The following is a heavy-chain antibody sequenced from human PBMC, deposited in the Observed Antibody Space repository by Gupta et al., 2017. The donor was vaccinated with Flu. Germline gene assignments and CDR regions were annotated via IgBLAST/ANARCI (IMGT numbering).Heavy chain of an antibody. J-gene: IGHJ4*02. CDR1: GGSISDTSYY. Sequence: QLQLQESGPGLVKPSETLPLICTVSGGSISDTSYYWGWIRQSPGKGLEWIGNVGYSGNTFYNPSLKSRVTISVDTSKNQFSLKLSSVTAADTAVYYCARRITYGKTFDYWGQGSLVTVSS. CDR3: ARRITYGKTFDY. CDR2: VGYSGNT. D-gene: IGHD2/OR15-2a*01. V-gene: IGHV4-39*01.